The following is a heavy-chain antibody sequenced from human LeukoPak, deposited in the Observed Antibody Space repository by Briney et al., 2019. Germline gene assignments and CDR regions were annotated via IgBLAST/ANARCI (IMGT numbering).Heavy chain of an antibody. V-gene: IGHV1-69*01. D-gene: IGHD3-22*01. CDR2: IIPIFGTA. J-gene: IGHJ3*02. CDR1: GGTFSSYA. CDR3: ASDYYDSSGYGPTYDAFDI. Sequence: GSSVKVSCKASGGTFSSYAISWVRQAPGQGLEWMGGIIPIFGTANYAQKFQGRVTITADESTSTAYMELSSLRSEDTAVYYCASDYYDSSGYGPTYDAFDIWGQGTMVTVSS.